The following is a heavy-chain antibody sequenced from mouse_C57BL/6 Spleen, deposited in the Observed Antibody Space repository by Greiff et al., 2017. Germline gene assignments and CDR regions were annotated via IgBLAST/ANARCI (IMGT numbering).Heavy chain of an antibody. V-gene: IGHV5-4*01. CDR2: ISDGGSYT. J-gene: IGHJ4*01. Sequence: EVHLVESGGGLVKPGGSLKLSCAASGFTFSSYAMSWVRQTPEKRLEWVATISDGGSYTYYPDNVKGRFTISRDNAKNNLYLQMSHLKSEDTAMYYCARDPLYYAMDYWGQGTSVTVSS. CDR3: ARDPLYYAMDY. CDR1: GFTFSSYA.